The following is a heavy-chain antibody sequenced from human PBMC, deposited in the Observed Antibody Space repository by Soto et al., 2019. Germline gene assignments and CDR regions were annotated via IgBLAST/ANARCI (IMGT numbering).Heavy chain of an antibody. V-gene: IGHV5-51*01. J-gene: IGHJ5*02. CDR3: ARRYCTTPICDPWFDL. CDR1: GETFAHHW. D-gene: IGHD2-8*01. CDR2: IYPGDSDT. Sequence: GVSHRNCSNGVGETFAHHWVAWVSQKTGKGLEWMGIIYPGDSDTKYTPSFQCQVTISTNNTITTAYLQRSGLTASDTAIYYCARRYCTTPICDPWFDLWVQRT.